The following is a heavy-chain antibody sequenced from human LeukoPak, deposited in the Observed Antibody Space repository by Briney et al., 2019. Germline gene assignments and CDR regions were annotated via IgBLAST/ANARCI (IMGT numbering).Heavy chain of an antibody. CDR1: GYTFTSYG. CDR3: ARTDSGPRGYYYYYMDV. D-gene: IGHD4/OR15-4a*01. CDR2: ISAYNGNT. J-gene: IGHJ6*03. V-gene: IGHV1-18*01. Sequence: VASVKVSCKASGYTFTSYGISWVRQAPGQGLEWMGWISAYNGNTNYAQKLQGRVTMTTDTSTSAAYMELRSLRSDDTAVYYCARTDSGPRGYYYYYMDVWGKGTTVTISS.